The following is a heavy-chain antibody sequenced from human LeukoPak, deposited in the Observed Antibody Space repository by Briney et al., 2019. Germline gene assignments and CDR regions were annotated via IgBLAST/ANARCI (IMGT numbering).Heavy chain of an antibody. CDR3: ARDPHRDSRRGYSYGSGY. Sequence: GGSLRLSCAASGFTFSSYRMNWVRQAPGKGLEWVSSISSSSSYIYYADSVKGRFTIYRDTAKNSLYLQMNSLRAEDTVVYYCARDPHRDSRRGYSYGSGYWGQGTLVTVSS. J-gene: IGHJ4*02. CDR1: GFTFSSYR. V-gene: IGHV3-21*01. D-gene: IGHD5-18*01. CDR2: ISSSSSYI.